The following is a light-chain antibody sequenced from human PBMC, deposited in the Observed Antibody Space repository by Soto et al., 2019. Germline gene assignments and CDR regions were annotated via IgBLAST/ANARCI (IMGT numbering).Light chain of an antibody. CDR1: SSDVGGYKY. CDR2: EVS. CDR3: SSYAGSNNWV. V-gene: IGLV2-8*01. J-gene: IGLJ3*02. Sequence: QPVLTQPPSASGSPGQSVTIPCTGTSSDVGGYKYVSWYQQHPGKAPKLMIYEVSKRPSGVPDRFSGSKSGNTASLTVSGLQAEDEADYYCSSYAGSNNWVFGGGTKLTVL.